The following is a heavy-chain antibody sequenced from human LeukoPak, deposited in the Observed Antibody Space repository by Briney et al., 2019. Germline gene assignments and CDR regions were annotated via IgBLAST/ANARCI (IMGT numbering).Heavy chain of an antibody. Sequence: ASVKVSCKASGYTFTRYDINWVRQATGQGLEWMGWMNPNSGNTGYAQKFQGRVTMTRNTSISTAYMELSSLRSEDTAVYYCARTTRSGYYWYFDLWGRGTLVTVSS. V-gene: IGHV1-8*01. CDR1: GYTFTRYD. D-gene: IGHD3-3*01. CDR3: ARTTRSGYYWYFDL. CDR2: MNPNSGNT. J-gene: IGHJ2*01.